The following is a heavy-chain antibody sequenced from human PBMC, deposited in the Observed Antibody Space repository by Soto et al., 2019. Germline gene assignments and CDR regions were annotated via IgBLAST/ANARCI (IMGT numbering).Heavy chain of an antibody. J-gene: IGHJ6*02. CDR2: TYYRSKWYN. D-gene: IGHD3-10*01. CDR1: GDSVSSDSAA. Sequence: PSQTLSLTCAISGDSVSSDSAAWNWIRQSPSRGLERLGRTYYRSKWYNDYAVSVKSRITINPDTSKNQFSLQLNSVTPEDTAVYYCAREKGAYYGSGSYYNVGYYYGMDVWGQGTTVTV. CDR3: AREKGAYYGSGSYYNVGYYYGMDV. V-gene: IGHV6-1*01.